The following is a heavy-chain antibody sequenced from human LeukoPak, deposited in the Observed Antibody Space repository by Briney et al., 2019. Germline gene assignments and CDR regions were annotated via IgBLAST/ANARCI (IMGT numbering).Heavy chain of an antibody. CDR2: INYDGTTT. CDR1: GFNFSSYW. Sequence: PGGSLRLSCAASGFNFSSYWMHWVRQAPGKGLVWISRINYDGTTTSYADSVKGRFTISRDNAKNSLHLQMSSLRVEDTALYYCVRDQGAPDYWGQGTLLTVSS. V-gene: IGHV3-74*01. J-gene: IGHJ4*02. D-gene: IGHD1-26*01. CDR3: VRDQGAPDY.